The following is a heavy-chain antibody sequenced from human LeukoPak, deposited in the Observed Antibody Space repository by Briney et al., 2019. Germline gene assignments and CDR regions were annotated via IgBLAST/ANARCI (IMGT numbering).Heavy chain of an antibody. V-gene: IGHV1-69*06. CDR1: GGTFSSYA. CDR3: ARASPYYYGSGSYGEFDY. D-gene: IGHD3-10*01. Sequence: ASVKVSCKASGGTFSSYAISWVRQAPGQGLEWMGGIIPIFGTANYAQKFQGRVTITADKSTSTAYMELSSLRFEDTAVYYCARASPYYYGSGSYGEFDYWGQGTLVTVSS. CDR2: IIPIFGTA. J-gene: IGHJ4*02.